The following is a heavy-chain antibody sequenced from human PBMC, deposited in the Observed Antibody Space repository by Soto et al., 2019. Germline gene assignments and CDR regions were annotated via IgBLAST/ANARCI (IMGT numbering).Heavy chain of an antibody. CDR3: AKGLTGAPYYGMDV. CDR1: GFTFSSYG. CDR2: VSYDGSNK. Sequence: GGSLRLSCAASGFTFSSYGMHWVRQAPGKGLEWVAVVSYDGSNKYYADSVKGRFTISRDNSKNTLYLQMNSLRAEDTAVYYCAKGLTGAPYYGMDVWGQGTTVTVSS. J-gene: IGHJ6*02. D-gene: IGHD7-27*01. V-gene: IGHV3-30*18.